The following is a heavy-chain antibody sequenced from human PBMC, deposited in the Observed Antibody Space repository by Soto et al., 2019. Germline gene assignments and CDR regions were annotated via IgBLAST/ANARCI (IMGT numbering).Heavy chain of an antibody. CDR3: AKELLAAAALDY. V-gene: IGHV3-30*18. CDR2: ISYDGSNK. J-gene: IGHJ4*02. Sequence: GGSLRLSCAASGCTFSSYGMHWVRQAPGKGLEWVAVISYDGSNKYYADSVKGRFTISRDNSKNTLYLQMNSLRAEDTAVYYCAKELLAAAALDYWGQGTLVTVSS. CDR1: GCTFSSYG. D-gene: IGHD6-13*01.